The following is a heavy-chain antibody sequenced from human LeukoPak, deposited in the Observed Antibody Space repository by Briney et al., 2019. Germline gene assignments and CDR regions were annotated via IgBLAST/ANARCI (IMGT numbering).Heavy chain of an antibody. CDR2: MSRSGSSM. CDR1: GFTLSDYS. J-gene: IGHJ4*02. V-gene: IGHV3-11*04. Sequence: GGSLRLSCAASGFTLSDYSMAWIRQAPGKGLEWVSYMSRSGSSMYYADSVKGRFTIPRDNAKNSVYLQMNSLGAEDTAVYYCARGLIETGTTFDYWGQGTLVTVSS. D-gene: IGHD1-7*01. CDR3: ARGLIETGTTFDY.